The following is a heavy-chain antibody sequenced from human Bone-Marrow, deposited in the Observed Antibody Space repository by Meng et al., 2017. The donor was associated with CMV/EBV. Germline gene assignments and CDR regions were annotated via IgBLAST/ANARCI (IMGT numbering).Heavy chain of an antibody. V-gene: IGHV3-48*04. CDR2: ISSSGSTI. CDR3: ARDYYYYYGMDV. Sequence: GESLKISCAASGFTFSSYGMHWVRQAPGKGLEWVSYISSSGSTIYYADSVKGRFTISRDNAKNSLYLQMNSLRAEDTAVYYCARDYYYYYGMDVWGQGTTVTFSS. J-gene: IGHJ6*02. CDR1: GFTFSSYG.